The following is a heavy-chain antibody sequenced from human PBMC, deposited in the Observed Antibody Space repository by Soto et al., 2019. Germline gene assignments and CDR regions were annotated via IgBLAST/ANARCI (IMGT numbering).Heavy chain of an antibody. Sequence: ASVKVSCKASGYTFASYAMHWVRQAPGQGLEWMGWINAGNGNTKYSQKFQGRVTITRDTSASTAYMELSSLRSEDTAVYYCARDELVRYYYYAMDVWGQGTTVTVSS. D-gene: IGHD6-6*01. J-gene: IGHJ6*02. V-gene: IGHV1-3*01. CDR3: ARDELVRYYYYAMDV. CDR1: GYTFASYA. CDR2: INAGNGNT.